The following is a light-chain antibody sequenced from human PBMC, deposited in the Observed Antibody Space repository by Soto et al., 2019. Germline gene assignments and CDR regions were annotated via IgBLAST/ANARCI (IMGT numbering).Light chain of an antibody. J-gene: IGLJ3*02. CDR2: GNN. CDR1: SSNIGAGYD. V-gene: IGLV1-40*01. Sequence: QSVLTQPPSVSGAPGQRVTISCTESSSNIGAGYDVHWYQQLPGTAPKLLIYGNNNRALGVPDRFSASKSGTSASLAITGLQAEDEAEYYCQSYDSSLSGSWEFGGGTKVTVL. CDR3: QSYDSSLSGSWE.